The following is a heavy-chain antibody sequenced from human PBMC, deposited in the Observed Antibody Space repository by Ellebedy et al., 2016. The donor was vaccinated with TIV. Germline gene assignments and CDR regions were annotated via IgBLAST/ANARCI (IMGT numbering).Heavy chain of an antibody. V-gene: IGHV3-33*01. J-gene: IGHJ3*02. CDR3: ARALSGSSAGAFDI. Sequence: GGSLRLXCAASGFTLSTYGMHWVRQAPGRGLEWVSVMFSGGGGKSYGDSVKGRFTISRDNAKNSLYLQMNSLRAEDTAVYYCARALSGSSAGAFDIWGQGTMVTVSS. CDR1: GFTLSTYG. D-gene: IGHD1-26*01. CDR2: MFSGGGGK.